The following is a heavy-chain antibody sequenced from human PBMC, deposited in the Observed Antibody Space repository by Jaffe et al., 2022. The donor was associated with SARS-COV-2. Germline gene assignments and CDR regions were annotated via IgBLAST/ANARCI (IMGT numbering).Heavy chain of an antibody. CDR3: ARDQVVSSSWHHLLGNYYYGMDV. J-gene: IGHJ6*02. CDR2: IWYDGSNK. CDR1: GFTFSSYG. V-gene: IGHV3-33*01. Sequence: QVQLVESGGGVVQPGRSLRLSCAASGFTFSSYGMHWVRQAPGKGLEWVAVIWYDGSNKYYADSVKGRFTISRDNSKNTLYLQMNSLRAEDTAVYYCARDQVVSSSWHHLLGNYYYGMDVWGQGTTVTVSS. D-gene: IGHD6-13*01.